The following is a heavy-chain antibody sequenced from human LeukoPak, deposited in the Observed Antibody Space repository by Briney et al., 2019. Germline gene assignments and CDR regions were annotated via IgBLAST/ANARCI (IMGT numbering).Heavy chain of an antibody. D-gene: IGHD1-14*01. V-gene: IGHV3-74*03. CDR2: IDSDGSTT. Sequence: GGSLRLSCAASGFTLSSYWMHWVRHGPGKELVWVSRIDSDGSTTKNTDSVKGRFTISRDNPKNTLYLKMNSLRAEHTAVYYCARGARSINFTGRKYYYYYMDVWGKGTTVTVSS. CDR3: ARGARSINFTGRKYYYYYMDV. J-gene: IGHJ6*03. CDR1: GFTLSSYW.